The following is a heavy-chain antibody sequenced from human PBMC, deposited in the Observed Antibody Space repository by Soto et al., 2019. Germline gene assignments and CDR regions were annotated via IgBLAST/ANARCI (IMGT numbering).Heavy chain of an antibody. V-gene: IGHV4-30-4*08. CDR3: VRGRRSGDWTYGRFDY. J-gene: IGHJ4*02. D-gene: IGHD1-7*01. Sequence: PSETLSLTCAVYGGSFSGYFWSWIRQHPGKGLERIGYIFYSGTTYYNPSLRSPVTMSVDTSKNQFSLNLNSVTAADTAVYFCVRGRRSGDWTYGRFDYWGQGTLVTVS. CDR1: GGSFSGYF. CDR2: IFYSGTT.